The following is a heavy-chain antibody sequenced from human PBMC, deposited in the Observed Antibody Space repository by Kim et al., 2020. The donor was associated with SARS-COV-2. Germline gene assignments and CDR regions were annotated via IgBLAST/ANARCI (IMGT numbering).Heavy chain of an antibody. Sequence: GGSLRLSCAASGFTFSSYAMSWVRQAPGKGLEWVSAISGSGGSTYYADSVKGRFTISRDNSKNTMYLKMNSLRAEDTAVYYCAKARTTMIVVVITTWYYYGLTVWGQGTTVTVSS. CDR3: AKARTTMIVVVITTWYYYGLTV. J-gene: IGHJ6*02. V-gene: IGHV3-23*01. D-gene: IGHD3-22*01. CDR2: ISGSGGST. CDR1: GFTFSSYA.